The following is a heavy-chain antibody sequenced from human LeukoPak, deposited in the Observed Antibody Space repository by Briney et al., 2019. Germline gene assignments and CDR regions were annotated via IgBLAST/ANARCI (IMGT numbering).Heavy chain of an antibody. J-gene: IGHJ4*02. D-gene: IGHD2-2*01. V-gene: IGHV3-30*18. CDR2: ISYDGSNK. CDR3: AKPTLGYCSSTSCYLPDY. Sequence: GGSLRLSCAASGFTFSSYGMHWVRQAPGKGLEWVAVISYDGSNKYYADSVKGRFTISRDNSKNTLYLQMNSLRAEDTAVYYCAKPTLGYCSSTSCYLPDYWGRGTLVTVSS. CDR1: GFTFSSYG.